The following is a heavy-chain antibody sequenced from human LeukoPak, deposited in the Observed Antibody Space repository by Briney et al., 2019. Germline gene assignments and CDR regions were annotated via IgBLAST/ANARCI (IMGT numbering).Heavy chain of an antibody. CDR2: IIPIFGTA. CDR1: GGTSSSYA. CDR3: ARVASVTTVRDAFDI. D-gene: IGHD4-17*01. V-gene: IGHV1-69*13. Sequence: VASVKVSCKASGGTSSSYAISWVRQAPGQGLEWMGGIIPIFGTANYAQKFQGRVTITADESTSTAYMELSSLRSEDTAVYYCARVASVTTVRDAFDIWGQGTLVTVSS. J-gene: IGHJ4*02.